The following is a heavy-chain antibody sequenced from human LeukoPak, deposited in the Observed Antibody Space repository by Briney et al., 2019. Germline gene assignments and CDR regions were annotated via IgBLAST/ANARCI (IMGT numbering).Heavy chain of an antibody. Sequence: GGSLRLSCAASGFTFRNYAMSWVRQAPGKGLEWVSSISSSSSYIYYADSVKGRFTISRDNAKNSLYLQMNSLRAEDTAVYYCARDSSGSTGFWWGQGTLVTVSS. J-gene: IGHJ4*02. V-gene: IGHV3-21*01. CDR1: GFTFRNYA. CDR2: ISSSSSYI. CDR3: ARDSSGSTGFW. D-gene: IGHD3-22*01.